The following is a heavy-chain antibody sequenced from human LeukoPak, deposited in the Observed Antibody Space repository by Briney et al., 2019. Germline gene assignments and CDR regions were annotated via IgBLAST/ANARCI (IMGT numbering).Heavy chain of an antibody. CDR3: ARGLPFDIVVVPAAPNYYYYGMDV. D-gene: IGHD2-2*01. J-gene: IGHJ6*04. CDR1: GFTFSSYA. V-gene: IGHV3-23*01. Sequence: GGSLRLSCAASGFTFSSYAMSWVRQAPGKGLEWVSAISGSGGSTYYADSVKGRFTISRDNSKNTLYLQMNSLRAEDTAVYYCARGLPFDIVVVPAAPNYYYYGMDVWGKGTTVTVSS. CDR2: ISGSGGST.